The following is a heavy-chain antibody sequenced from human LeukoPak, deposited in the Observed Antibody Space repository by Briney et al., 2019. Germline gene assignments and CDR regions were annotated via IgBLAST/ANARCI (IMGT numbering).Heavy chain of an antibody. J-gene: IGHJ6*02. D-gene: IGHD5-18*01. CDR1: GFTFSRYA. Sequence: GGSLRLSCAASGFTFSRYAMSWVREAPGEGLEWGSAISGGGGSTYYADTVKGRFTITRDNSKNTLYVQMNSLRAADTAVYYYAKEKDSYGSNYYGLDVWGQGTTVTVSS. CDR2: ISGGGGST. V-gene: IGHV3-23*01. CDR3: AKEKDSYGSNYYGLDV.